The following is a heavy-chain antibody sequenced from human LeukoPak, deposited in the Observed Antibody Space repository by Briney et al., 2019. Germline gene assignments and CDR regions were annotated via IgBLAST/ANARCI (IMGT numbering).Heavy chain of an antibody. V-gene: IGHV4-39*01. CDR3: ARRAVVAAAVSYFDY. CDR2: VYYTGTT. Sequence: SETLSLTCSVSGGPISNRTCYWSWIRQPPGKGLEWIGGVYYTGTTYYSPSLNSRVTVSIDTSNKQFSLRLTSVTAADTAVYYCARRAVVAAAVSYFDYWGQGILVTVSS. J-gene: IGHJ4*02. D-gene: IGHD2-2*01. CDR1: GGPISNRTCY.